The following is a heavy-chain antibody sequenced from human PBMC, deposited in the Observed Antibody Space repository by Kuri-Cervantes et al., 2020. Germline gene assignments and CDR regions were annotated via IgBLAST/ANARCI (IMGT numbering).Heavy chain of an antibody. D-gene: IGHD3-10*01. V-gene: IGHV3-53*01. Sequence: GESLKISCAASGFTFSSYAMHWVRQAPGKGLEWVSVIYSGGSTYYADSVKDRFTISRDNSKNTLYLQMNSLRAEDTAVYYCARWGGGYYYYGMDVWGQGTTVTVSS. J-gene: IGHJ6*02. CDR3: ARWGGGYYYYGMDV. CDR1: GFTFSSYA. CDR2: IYSGGST.